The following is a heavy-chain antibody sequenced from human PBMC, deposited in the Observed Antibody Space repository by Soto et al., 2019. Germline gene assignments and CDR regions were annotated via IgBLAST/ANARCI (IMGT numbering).Heavy chain of an antibody. Sequence: GGSLRLSCAASGFTLSSYGMHWVRQAPGKGLEWVAVISYDGSNKYYADSVKGPFTISRNNSKNTLYLQMNSLRAEDTALYYGVIRHHPPKNMYYDILTGPDLNYGMDVWGQWTTVTVSS. CDR3: VIRHHPPKNMYYDILTGPDLNYGMDV. CDR2: ISYDGSNK. CDR1: GFTLSSYG. V-gene: IGHV3-30*03. J-gene: IGHJ6*02. D-gene: IGHD3-9*01.